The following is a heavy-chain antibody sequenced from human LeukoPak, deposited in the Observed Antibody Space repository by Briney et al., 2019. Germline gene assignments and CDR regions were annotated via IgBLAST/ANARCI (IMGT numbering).Heavy chain of an antibody. D-gene: IGHD3-9*01. Sequence: PGGSLRLSCAASGFTFSSYWMTWVRQAPGKGLEWVANIKQDGSETYYVDSVMGRFTISRDNAKNSLYLQMNSLRAEDTAVYYCAKDLYLTGYSFDYWGQGTLVTVSS. V-gene: IGHV3-7*01. J-gene: IGHJ4*02. CDR3: AKDLYLTGYSFDY. CDR2: IKQDGSET. CDR1: GFTFSSYW.